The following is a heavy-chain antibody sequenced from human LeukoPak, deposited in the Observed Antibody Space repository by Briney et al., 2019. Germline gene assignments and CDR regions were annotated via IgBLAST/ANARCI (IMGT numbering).Heavy chain of an antibody. CDR2: INPNSGGT. Sequence: ASVKVSCKASGYTFTGYYMHWVRQAAGQGLEWMGWINPNSGGTNYAQKFQGRVTMTRDTSISTAYMELSRLRSDDTAVYYCATRYDFWSDLTEDVFDIWGQGTMVAVSS. D-gene: IGHD3-3*01. J-gene: IGHJ3*02. V-gene: IGHV1-2*02. CDR3: ATRYDFWSDLTEDVFDI. CDR1: GYTFTGYY.